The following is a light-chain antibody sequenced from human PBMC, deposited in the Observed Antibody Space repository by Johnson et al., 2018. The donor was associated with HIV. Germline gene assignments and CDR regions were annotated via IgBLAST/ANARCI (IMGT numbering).Light chain of an antibody. V-gene: IGLV1-51*01. CDR3: GTWDNSLSGTYV. Sequence: QSALTQPPSVSSAPGQKVTISCSGSSSNIGKNYVSWYQQLPGTAPKLLIYDNNKRPSGIPDRFSGSQSGTSATLGITGLQTGDEADYYCGTWDNSLSGTYVFGTGTKVTVL. CDR1: SSNIGKNY. CDR2: DNN. J-gene: IGLJ1*01.